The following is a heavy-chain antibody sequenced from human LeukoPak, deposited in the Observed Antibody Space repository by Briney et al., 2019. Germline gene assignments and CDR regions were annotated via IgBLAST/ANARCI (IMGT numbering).Heavy chain of an antibody. CDR2: MNPNSGNT. CDR3: ARARARIAAAGTNWFDP. J-gene: IGHJ5*02. CDR1: GYTFTSYD. D-gene: IGHD6-13*01. V-gene: IGHV1-8*01. Sequence: VASVKVSCKASGYTFTSYDINWVRQATGQGLEWMGWMNPNSGNTGYAQKFQGRVTMTRNTSISTAYMELSSLRSEDTAVYYCARARARIAAAGTNWFDPWGQGTPVTVSS.